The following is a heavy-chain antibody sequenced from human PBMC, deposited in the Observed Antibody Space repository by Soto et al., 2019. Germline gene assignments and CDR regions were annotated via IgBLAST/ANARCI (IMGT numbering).Heavy chain of an antibody. J-gene: IGHJ5*02. CDR2: ISGSGGST. Sequence: GGSLRLSCAASGFTFSSYAMSWVRQAPGKGLEWVSAISGSGGSTYYAASVKGRFTISRDNSKNTLYLQMNSLRAEDTAVFYCAKVGSSSGYYLPNWFDPWGQGTLVTVSS. V-gene: IGHV3-23*01. CDR3: AKVGSSSGYYLPNWFDP. D-gene: IGHD3-22*01. CDR1: GFTFSSYA.